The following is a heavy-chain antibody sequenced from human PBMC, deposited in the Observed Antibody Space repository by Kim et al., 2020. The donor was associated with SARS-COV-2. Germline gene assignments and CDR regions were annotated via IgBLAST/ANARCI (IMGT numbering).Heavy chain of an antibody. V-gene: IGHV3-72*01. J-gene: IGHJ3*02. Sequence: GGSLRLSCAASGFTFSDHYMDWVRQTPGKGLEWVGRSRNKANSYTTEYAASVEGRFTISRDDSENSVYLQMNSLKTEDTAVYYCVREKRTRFCTGGYCLDGFDTWGQGTMVTVSS. CDR2: SRNKANSYTT. D-gene: IGHD2-8*02. CDR1: GFTFSDHY. CDR3: VREKRTRFCTGGYCLDGFDT.